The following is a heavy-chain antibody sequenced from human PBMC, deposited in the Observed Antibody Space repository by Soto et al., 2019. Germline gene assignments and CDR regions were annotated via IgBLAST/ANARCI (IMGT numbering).Heavy chain of an antibody. Sequence: ASVKVSCKASGYTFTSYYMHWVRQAPGQGLEWMGIINPSGGSTSYAQKFQGRVTMTRDTSTSTVYMELSSLRSEDTAVYYCARETRSAVACDFFYYYGMDVWGQGTPVTVYS. CDR2: INPSGGST. V-gene: IGHV1-46*01. CDR1: GYTFTSYY. J-gene: IGHJ6*02. CDR3: ARETRSAVACDFFYYYGMDV. D-gene: IGHD6-19*01.